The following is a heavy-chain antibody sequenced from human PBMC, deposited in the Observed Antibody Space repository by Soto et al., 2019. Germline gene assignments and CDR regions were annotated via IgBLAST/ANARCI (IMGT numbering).Heavy chain of an antibody. CDR1: GDTFTFSC. D-gene: IGHD3-10*01. J-gene: IGHJ5*02. CDR2: ISSYNGNT. Sequence: ASGKVSCKASGDTFTFSCISWVQEAPGLRLERMGWISSYNGNTNYAQKLQGRDTLTTDTSTTTAYMELRSLRSDDTAIYYCSRDLFYGFGDLRWFDHRGDVPLFTV. CDR3: SRDLFYGFGDLRWFDH. V-gene: IGHV1-18*01.